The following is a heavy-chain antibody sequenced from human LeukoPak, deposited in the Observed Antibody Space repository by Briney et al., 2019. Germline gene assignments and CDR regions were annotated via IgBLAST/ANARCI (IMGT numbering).Heavy chain of an antibody. CDR3: ASGTTAAFDI. D-gene: IGHD1-7*01. CDR2: ISWNSGSI. J-gene: IGHJ3*02. V-gene: IGHV3-9*01. Sequence: GGSLRLSCAASGFTFDDYAMHWVRQAPGKGLEWVSGISWNSGSIGYADSVKGRFIISRDNAKNSLYLQMNSLRAEDTALYYCASGTTAAFDIWGQGTMVTVSS. CDR1: GFTFDDYA.